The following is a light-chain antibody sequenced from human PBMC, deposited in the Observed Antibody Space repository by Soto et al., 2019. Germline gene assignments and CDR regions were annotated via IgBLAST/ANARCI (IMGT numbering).Light chain of an antibody. Sequence: DIVMTQPPDSLTVSLGERATIHCKSSQSILFTSDNKNYLAWYQQKSGQPPRLLIYWASTRESGVPDRFSGRGSGTDFSLTISSLEAEDVAVYYCQQHYTTPRTFGQGTKVEIK. CDR3: QQHYTTPRT. CDR2: WAS. J-gene: IGKJ1*01. CDR1: QSILFTSDNKNY. V-gene: IGKV4-1*01.